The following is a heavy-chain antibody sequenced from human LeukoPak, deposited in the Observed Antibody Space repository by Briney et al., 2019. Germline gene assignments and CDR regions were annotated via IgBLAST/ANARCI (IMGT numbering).Heavy chain of an antibody. D-gene: IGHD3-3*01. Sequence: ASVKVSCKASGYTFTSYYMHWVRQAPGQGLEWMGIINPSGGSTSYAQKFQGRVTMTRDTSTSTVYMELSSLRSEDTAVYYCARAVKSIRFLEWLPHPPSHYYYYMDVWGKGTTVTVSS. CDR2: INPSGGST. V-gene: IGHV1-46*03. CDR3: ARAVKSIRFLEWLPHPPSHYYYYMDV. CDR1: GYTFTSYY. J-gene: IGHJ6*03.